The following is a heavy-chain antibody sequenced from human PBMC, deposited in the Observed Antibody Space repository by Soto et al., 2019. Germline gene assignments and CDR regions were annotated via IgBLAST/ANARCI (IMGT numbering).Heavy chain of an antibody. J-gene: IGHJ4*02. CDR2: INSAGSST. CDR1: GLTFSSYW. D-gene: IGHD4-17*01. CDR3: ALSQTVTTDY. Sequence: EVQLAESGGGLVQPGGSLRLYCAASGLTFSSYWMHWVRQAPGKGLVWVSRINSAGSSTSYADSVKGRFTISRDNAKNTLYLQMNSLRAEDTAVYYCALSQTVTTDYWGQGTLVTVSS. V-gene: IGHV3-74*01.